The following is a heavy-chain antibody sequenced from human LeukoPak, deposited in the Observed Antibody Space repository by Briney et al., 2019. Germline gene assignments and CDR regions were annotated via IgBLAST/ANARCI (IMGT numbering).Heavy chain of an antibody. CDR2: IYTGGST. D-gene: IGHD6-13*01. CDR1: GFTVSSNY. CDR3: ARDLYSFYGMDV. Sequence: HPGGSLRLSCAASGFTVSSNYMSWVRQAPGKGLEWVSVIYTGGSTYYADSVRGRFTISRDNSKNTLYLQMNSLRAEDTAVYYCARDLYSFYGMDVWGQGTTVTVSS. V-gene: IGHV3-53*01. J-gene: IGHJ6*02.